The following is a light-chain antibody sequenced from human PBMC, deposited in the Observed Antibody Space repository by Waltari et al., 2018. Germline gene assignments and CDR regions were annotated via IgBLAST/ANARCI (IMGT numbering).Light chain of an antibody. Sequence: DIVMTQPPESLAVSLGERATINCKSSQSVLYSSNNKNHLAWYQQKPGQPPKLLIYWASTRESGVPDRFSGSGSGTDFTLTISSLQAEDVAVYYCQQYYTTPITFGQGTRLEIK. CDR3: QQYYTTPIT. CDR2: WAS. CDR1: QSVLYSSNNKNH. V-gene: IGKV4-1*01. J-gene: IGKJ5*01.